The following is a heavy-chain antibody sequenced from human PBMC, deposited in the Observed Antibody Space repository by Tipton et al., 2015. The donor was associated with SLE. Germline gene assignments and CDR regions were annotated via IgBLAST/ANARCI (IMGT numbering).Heavy chain of an antibody. CDR1: GVPFSTYG. V-gene: IGHV3-33*03. CDR3: AKGKSGPRRGGVTVHYHYDLDV. Sequence: SLRLSCVASGVPFSTYGMHWVRQAPGKGLEWVALIWYDGSDKYYADSVKGRFTISRDSSTNTLYLQMNSLRAEDTAVYYCAKGKSGPRRGGVTVHYHYDLDVWGQGTTVTVSS. J-gene: IGHJ6*02. CDR2: IWYDGSDK. D-gene: IGHD3-16*01.